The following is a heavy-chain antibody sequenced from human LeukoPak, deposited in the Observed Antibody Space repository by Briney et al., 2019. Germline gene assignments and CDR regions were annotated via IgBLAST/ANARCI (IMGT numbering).Heavy chain of an antibody. CDR1: AFTFSSYG. CDR3: ARGRLTYYYCSRSYYQLYYYYYMDV. J-gene: IGHJ6*03. D-gene: IGHD3-10*01. CDR2: IQYDASNQ. V-gene: IGHV3-30*02. Sequence: GGSLRLSCAASAFTFSSYGMNWVRQAPAKGLQWVAYIQYDASNQQYADSVKGRFTISRDNAKNSLYLQMNSLRAEHTAVYYCARGRLTYYYCSRSYYQLYYYYYMDVWGKGTTVTVSS.